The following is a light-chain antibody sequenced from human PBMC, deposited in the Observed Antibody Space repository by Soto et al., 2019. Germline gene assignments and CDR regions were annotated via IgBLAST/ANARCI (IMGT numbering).Light chain of an antibody. Sequence: EIVLTQSPGTLSLSPGERATLSCRASQSVSSSYLAWYQQKPGQAPRLLIYGASSRATGIPDRFSGGGSGTDFTLTISRLEPEDFAVYYCQQYGSSPPELTFGQGTRLEIK. J-gene: IGKJ5*01. CDR1: QSVSSSY. CDR3: QQYGSSPPELT. CDR2: GAS. V-gene: IGKV3-20*01.